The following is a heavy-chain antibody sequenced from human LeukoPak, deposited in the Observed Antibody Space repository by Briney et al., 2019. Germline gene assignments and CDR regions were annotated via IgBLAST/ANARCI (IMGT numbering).Heavy chain of an antibody. Sequence: ASVKVSCKASGYTFTGYYMHWVRQAPGQGLEWMGWINPNSGGTNYAQKFQGWVTMTRDTSISTAYMELSRLRSDDTAVYYCARDYYGSGSYYSAFDIWGQGTMVTVSS. CDR2: INPNSGGT. V-gene: IGHV1-2*04. CDR1: GYTFTGYY. D-gene: IGHD3-10*01. CDR3: ARDYYGSGSYYSAFDI. J-gene: IGHJ3*02.